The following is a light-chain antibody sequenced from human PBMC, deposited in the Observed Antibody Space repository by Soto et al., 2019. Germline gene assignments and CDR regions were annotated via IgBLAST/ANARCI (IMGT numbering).Light chain of an antibody. CDR2: EVS. Sequence: QSVLGQPASVSGSPGQSITISCTGTPSDVGTYNLVSWYQQYPGEAPKLIIYEVSRRPSGVSNRFSGSKSGTTASLTISGLQAEDETEYHCCSYAGSNTWVFGGGTTVTVL. V-gene: IGLV2-23*02. J-gene: IGLJ3*02. CDR3: CSYAGSNTWV. CDR1: PSDVGTYNL.